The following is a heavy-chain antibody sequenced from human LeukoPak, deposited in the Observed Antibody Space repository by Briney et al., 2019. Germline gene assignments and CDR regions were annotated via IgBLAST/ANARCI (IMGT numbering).Heavy chain of an antibody. CDR3: ARPDYSSSSPAGY. D-gene: IGHD6-6*01. V-gene: IGHV5-51*01. CDR2: IYPGDSDT. Sequence: GESLKICCTGSGYSFTSYWIGWVRQMPGKGLEWMGIIYPGDSDTRYSASFQGQVTISADKSISTAYLQWSSLKASDTAMYYCARPDYSSSSPAGYWGEGTLVTVSS. CDR1: GYSFTSYW. J-gene: IGHJ4*02.